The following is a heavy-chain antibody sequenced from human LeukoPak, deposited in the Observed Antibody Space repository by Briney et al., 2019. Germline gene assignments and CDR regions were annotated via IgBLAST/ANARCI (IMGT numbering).Heavy chain of an antibody. D-gene: IGHD1-26*01. CDR1: GFTFSSNG. CDR2: IWYDGSKK. CDR3: ARMSGSHLDY. J-gene: IGHJ4*02. V-gene: IGHV3-33*01. Sequence: GGSLRLSCAASGFTFSSNGMHWFRQAPGKGLEWVAVIWYDGSKKYYADSVKGRFTISRDNSKNTLYLQMDSLRAGETAVYYCARMSGSHLDYWGQGTLVTVSS.